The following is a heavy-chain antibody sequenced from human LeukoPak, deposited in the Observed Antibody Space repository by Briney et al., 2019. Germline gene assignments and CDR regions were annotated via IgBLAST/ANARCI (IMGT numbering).Heavy chain of an antibody. CDR1: GFTFSNYA. Sequence: GGSLRLSCAASGFTFSNYAMSRVRQAPGEGLEWVSTCGSATHYADSVKGRFTISRDNSKNTLYLQMNSLRAEDSAIYYCAKRSVSGSYFFDYWGRGSLVTVSS. V-gene: IGHV3-23*01. CDR3: AKRSVSGSYFFDY. J-gene: IGHJ4*02. CDR2: CGSAT. D-gene: IGHD1-26*01.